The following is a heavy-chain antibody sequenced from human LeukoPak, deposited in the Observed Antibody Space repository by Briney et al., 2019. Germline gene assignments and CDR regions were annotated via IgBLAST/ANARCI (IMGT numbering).Heavy chain of an antibody. CDR1: GFSFTTYG. CDR2: MQYDGSEE. CDR3: AGKAAAYYFVY. V-gene: IGHV3-30*02. Sequence: QPGGSLRLSCAASGFSFTTYGMHWVRQAPGKGLEWVTFMQYDGSEEYYADSVKGRFTISRDNSKNTLYLQMDSLRGEDTAVYYCAGKAAAYYFVYCGQGTLVTVSS. J-gene: IGHJ4*02. D-gene: IGHD2-2*01.